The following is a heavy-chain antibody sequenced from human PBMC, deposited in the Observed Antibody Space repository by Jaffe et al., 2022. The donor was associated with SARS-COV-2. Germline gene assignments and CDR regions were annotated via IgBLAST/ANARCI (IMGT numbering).Heavy chain of an antibody. V-gene: IGHV1-46*01. D-gene: IGHD3-22*01. CDR1: GYTFTSYY. J-gene: IGHJ6*02. CDR3: ARDQRYYDSSGPRYYYGMDV. Sequence: QVQLVQSGAEVKKPGASVKVSCKASGYTFTSYYMHWVRQAPGQGLEWMGIINPSGGSTSYAQKFQGRVTMTRDTSTSTVYMELSSLRSEDTAVYYCARDQRYYDSSGPRYYYGMDVWGQGTTVTVSS. CDR2: INPSGGST.